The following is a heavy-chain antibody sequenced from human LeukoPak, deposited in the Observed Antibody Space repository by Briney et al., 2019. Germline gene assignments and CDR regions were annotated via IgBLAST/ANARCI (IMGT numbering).Heavy chain of an antibody. CDR2: IKSDTTDI. Sequence: TGGSLRLSCAASGFTFSSYSMNWVRQAPGKGLEWLSYIKSDTTDIQYADSVKGRFTISRDNTKNSLYLQMDSLRAEDTAVYYCARDTAHVDCWGQGTLVTVSS. D-gene: IGHD4-17*01. CDR1: GFTFSSYS. V-gene: IGHV3-48*01. J-gene: IGHJ4*02. CDR3: ARDTAHVDC.